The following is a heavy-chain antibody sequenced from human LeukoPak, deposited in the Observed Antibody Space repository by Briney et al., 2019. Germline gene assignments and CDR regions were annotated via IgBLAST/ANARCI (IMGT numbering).Heavy chain of an antibody. D-gene: IGHD3-22*01. J-gene: IGHJ4*02. CDR2: IKQDGSEK. Sequence: PGGSLRLSCAASGFTFSSYWMSCVRQAPGKGLEWVANIKQDGSEKYYVDSVKGRFTISRDNARNSLYLQMNSLRAEDTAVYYCARAPGWNYGSTGYSDYWGQGTLVTVSS. CDR1: GFTFSSYW. CDR3: ARAPGWNYGSTGYSDY. V-gene: IGHV3-7*01.